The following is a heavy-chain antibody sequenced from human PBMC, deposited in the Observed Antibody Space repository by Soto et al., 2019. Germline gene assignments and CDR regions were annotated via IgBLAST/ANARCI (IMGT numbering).Heavy chain of an antibody. Sequence: QVQLVQSGAEVKKPGASVKVSCKASGYTFTSYGISWVRQAPGQGLEWMGWISAYNGNTNYAQKLQGRVTMTTDTSTSTAYMEMRSLRSDDTAVYYCARAFRTQSAGTGAFDIWGQGTMVTVSS. CDR1: GYTFTSYG. CDR3: ARAFRTQSAGTGAFDI. CDR2: ISAYNGNT. V-gene: IGHV1-18*01. J-gene: IGHJ3*02. D-gene: IGHD6-13*01.